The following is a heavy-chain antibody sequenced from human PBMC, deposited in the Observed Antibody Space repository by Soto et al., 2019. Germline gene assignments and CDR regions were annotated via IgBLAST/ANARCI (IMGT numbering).Heavy chain of an antibody. J-gene: IGHJ4*02. CDR1: GFVFNTYS. V-gene: IGHV3-48*02. CDR3: AREYIWGNYRYALDS. CDR2: ISTSSDTV. D-gene: IGHD3-16*02. Sequence: EQQLVQSGGGLVQPGGSLRLSCVASGFVFNTYSMNWFRQAPGKGLEWISFISTSSDTVYYADSVRGRFTVSRDNAKNSLYLQMNGLRDEDTAVYYCAREYIWGNYRYALDSWGQGTLVTVSS.